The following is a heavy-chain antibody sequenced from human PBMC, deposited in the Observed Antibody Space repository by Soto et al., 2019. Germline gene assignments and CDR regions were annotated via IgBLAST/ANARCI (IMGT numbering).Heavy chain of an antibody. D-gene: IGHD2-15*01. CDR3: ARGVLSGGSIPLAFDI. V-gene: IGHV3-33*01. Sequence: QVQLVESGGGVVQPGRSLRLSCAASGFTFSSYGMHWVRQAPGKGLEWVAVIWYDGSNKYYADSVKGRFTISRDNSKNTLYLQMNSLRAEDTAVYYCARGVLSGGSIPLAFDIWGQGTMVTVSS. CDR2: IWYDGSNK. CDR1: GFTFSSYG. J-gene: IGHJ3*02.